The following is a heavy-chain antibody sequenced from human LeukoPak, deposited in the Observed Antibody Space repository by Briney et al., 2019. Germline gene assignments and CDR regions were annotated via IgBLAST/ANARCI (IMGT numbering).Heavy chain of an antibody. CDR2: ISSSSSYI. CDR3: ARWLRFLEWLPRTYYYYGMDV. Sequence: GGSLRLSCAASGFTFSSYNMNWVRQAPGKGLEWVSSISSSSSYIYYADSVKGRFTISRDNAKNSLYLQMNSLRAEDTAVYYCARWLRFLEWLPRTYYYYGMDVWGQGTTVTVSS. CDR1: GFTFSSYN. V-gene: IGHV3-21*01. D-gene: IGHD3-3*01. J-gene: IGHJ6*02.